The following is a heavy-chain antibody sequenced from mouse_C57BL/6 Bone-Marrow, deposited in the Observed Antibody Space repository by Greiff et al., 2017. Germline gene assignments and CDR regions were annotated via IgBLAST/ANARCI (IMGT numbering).Heavy chain of an antibody. Sequence: QVQLQQSGPEVVRPGVSVKISCKGSGYTFTDCALHWVKQSHAKRLEWIGVVRTYNGDTHYNQRFKGKDTMTVDKSSRTAYMELARVTSEDSAIYYCAREAGYYFYAMDYWGQGTSVTVSS. CDR1: GYTFTDCA. V-gene: IGHV1-67*01. J-gene: IGHJ4*01. CDR3: AREAGYYFYAMDY. CDR2: VRTYNGDT. D-gene: IGHD2-3*01.